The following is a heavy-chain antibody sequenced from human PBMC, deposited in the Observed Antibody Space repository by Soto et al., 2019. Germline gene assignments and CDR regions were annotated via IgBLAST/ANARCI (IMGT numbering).Heavy chain of an antibody. Sequence: SQTLSLTCAISGDSVSSNSAAWNWIRQSPSRGLEWLGRTYYRSKWYNDYAVSVKSRITINPDTSKNQFSLQLNSVTPEDTAVYYCARGFGIAVADISYFDYWGQGTLVTVSS. CDR3: ARGFGIAVADISYFDY. CDR1: GDSVSSNSAA. V-gene: IGHV6-1*01. J-gene: IGHJ4*02. D-gene: IGHD6-19*01. CDR2: TYYRSKWYN.